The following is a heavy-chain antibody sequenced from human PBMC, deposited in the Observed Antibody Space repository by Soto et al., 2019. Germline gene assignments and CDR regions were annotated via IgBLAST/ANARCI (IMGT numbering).Heavy chain of an antibody. Sequence: EVQLEESGGGLVKPGGSLRLSCAASGFAFGTYTMNWVRQAPGKGLEWVSSISGSTINIYSADSLKGRFTISRDNAKNSLYLQLNSLRAEDTAVYYCARGYNYFDYWGQGTLVTVSS. J-gene: IGHJ4*02. CDR1: GFAFGTYT. CDR2: ISGSTINI. CDR3: ARGYNYFDY. V-gene: IGHV3-21*01. D-gene: IGHD1-1*01.